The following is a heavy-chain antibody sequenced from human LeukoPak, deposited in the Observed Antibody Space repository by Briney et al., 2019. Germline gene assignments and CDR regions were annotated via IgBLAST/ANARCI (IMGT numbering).Heavy chain of an antibody. J-gene: IGHJ5*02. CDR1: GYTFTSYG. D-gene: IGHD3-10*01. CDR2: ISAYNGNT. Sequence: GASVKVSCKASGYTFTSYGISWVRQAPGQGLEWMGWISAYNGNTNYAQKLQGRVTMTTDTSTSTAYMELRSLRSDDTAVYYCARGPMVRGFTQNWFAPWAREPWSPSPQ. V-gene: IGHV1-18*01. CDR3: ARGPMVRGFTQNWFAP.